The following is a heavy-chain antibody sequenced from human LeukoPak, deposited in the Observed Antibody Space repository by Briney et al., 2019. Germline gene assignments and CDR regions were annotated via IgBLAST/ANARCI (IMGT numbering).Heavy chain of an antibody. CDR1: GFTFSDCY. CDR3: ARNHGDY. V-gene: IGHV3-11*04. CDR2: ISPDDTDV. J-gene: IGHJ4*02. Sequence: GGSLRLSCVASGFTFSDCYMSWIRRAPGKGLEWVSYISPDDTDVDYADSLKGRFTISRDNAKNSLFLQMNSLRAEDTAVYYCARNHGDYWGQGTVVTVSS. D-gene: IGHD1-14*01.